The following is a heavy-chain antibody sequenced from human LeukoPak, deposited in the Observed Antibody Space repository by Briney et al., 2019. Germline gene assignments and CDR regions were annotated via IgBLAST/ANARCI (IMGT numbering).Heavy chain of an antibody. CDR1: GGSISSSSCY. D-gene: IGHD4-17*01. J-gene: IGHJ3*02. Sequence: SETLSLTCTVSGGSISSSSCYWGWIRQPPGKGLEWIGSIYYSGSTYYNPSLKSRVTISVDTSKNQFSLKLSSVTAADTAVYYCARDYGDYGNAFDIWGQGTMVTVSS. CDR3: ARDYGDYGNAFDI. V-gene: IGHV4-39*07. CDR2: IYYSGST.